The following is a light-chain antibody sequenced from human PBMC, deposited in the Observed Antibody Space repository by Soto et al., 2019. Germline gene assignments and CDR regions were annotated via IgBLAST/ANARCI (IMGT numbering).Light chain of an antibody. CDR3: QVWDSGSDHRV. CDR2: YDS. Sequence: SYELTQPPSVSVAPGKTARITCGGNNIGSKSVHWYQQKPGQAPVLVIYYDSDRPSGTPERISGSNSGNTATLTISRVEAGDEADYYCQVWDSGSDHRVFGGGTQLTVL. CDR1: NIGSKS. J-gene: IGLJ2*01. V-gene: IGLV3-21*04.